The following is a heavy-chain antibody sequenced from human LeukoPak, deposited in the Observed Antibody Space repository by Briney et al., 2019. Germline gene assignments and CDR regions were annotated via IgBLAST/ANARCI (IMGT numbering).Heavy chain of an antibody. CDR2: INHSGST. CDR3: ASGNYYGSGSYFLL. J-gene: IGHJ4*02. D-gene: IGHD3-10*01. Sequence: SETLSLTCAVYGGSFSGYYWSWIRQPPGKGLEWIGEINHSGSTNYNPSLKSRVTISADTSKNQFSLKLSSVTAADTAVYYCASGNYYGSGSYFLLWGQGTLVTVSS. CDR1: GGSFSGYY. V-gene: IGHV4-34*01.